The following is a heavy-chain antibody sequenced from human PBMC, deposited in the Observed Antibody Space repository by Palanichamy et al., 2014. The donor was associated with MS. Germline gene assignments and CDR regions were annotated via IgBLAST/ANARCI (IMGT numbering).Heavy chain of an antibody. CDR3: ARDNSGDGWYY. V-gene: IGHV3-7*03. CDR2: INKDGSEK. J-gene: IGHJ4*02. CDR1: GFTFRDYW. D-gene: IGHD5-24*01. Sequence: EVQLVESGGGLVQPGGSLRLSCAVSGFTFRDYWMSWVRQAPGKGLEWVANINKDGSEKHYVDSVRGRFTISRDNAKNSLYLQMSSLRVEDTAVYYCARDNSGDGWYYWGQGTLVPVSS.